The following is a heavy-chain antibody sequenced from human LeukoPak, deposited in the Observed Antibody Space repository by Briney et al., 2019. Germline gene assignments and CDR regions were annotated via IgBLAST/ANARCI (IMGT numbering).Heavy chain of an antibody. CDR3: ATEAATGPRFDP. V-gene: IGHV1-69-2*01. D-gene: IGHD6-13*01. Sequence: ASVKVSCKVSGYTFTDYYMHWVQHAPGKGLEWMGLVDPEDGETIYAEKFQGRVTITADTSTDTVYMELSSLRSEDTAVYYCATEAATGPRFDPWGQGTLVTVSS. CDR1: GYTFTDYY. CDR2: VDPEDGET. J-gene: IGHJ5*02.